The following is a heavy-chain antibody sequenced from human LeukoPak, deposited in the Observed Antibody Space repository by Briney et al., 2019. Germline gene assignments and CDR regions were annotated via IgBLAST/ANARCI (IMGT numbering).Heavy chain of an antibody. Sequence: SETLSLTCSVSGGSISSYYWSWIRQPAGKGLEWIGRIYTSGSTNYNPSLKSRVSISVDTSKNHFSLKLSSVTAADTAVYYCARLSFDYVGGAFDIWGQGTMVTVSS. CDR3: ARLSFDYVGGAFDI. J-gene: IGHJ3*02. CDR2: IYTSGST. CDR1: GGSISSYY. D-gene: IGHD3-16*01. V-gene: IGHV4-4*07.